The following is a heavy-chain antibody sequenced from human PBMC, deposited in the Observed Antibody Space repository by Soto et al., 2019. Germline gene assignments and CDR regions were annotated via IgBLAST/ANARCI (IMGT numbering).Heavy chain of an antibody. Sequence: GVSQRLSCTAAGFNFRSYGRHWVRQKTGKGLVWVSRINSDGSSTSYADSVKGRFTISRDNAKNTLYLQMNSLRAEDTAVYYCARGLNSEWELPTYYYGMDVWGQGTTVTV. V-gene: IGHV3-74*01. D-gene: IGHD1-26*01. CDR3: ARGLNSEWELPTYYYGMDV. J-gene: IGHJ6*02. CDR1: GFNFRSYG. CDR2: INSDGSST.